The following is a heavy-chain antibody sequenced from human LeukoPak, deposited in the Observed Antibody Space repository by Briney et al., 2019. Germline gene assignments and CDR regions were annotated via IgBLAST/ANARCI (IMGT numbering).Heavy chain of an antibody. J-gene: IGHJ4*02. Sequence: SETLSLTCAVYGGSFSGYYWSWIRQPPGKGLEWIGEINHSGSTNYNPSLKSRVTISVDTSKNQFSLKLSSVTAADTAVYYRARGRKWLPIDYWGQGTLVTVSS. CDR2: INHSGST. CDR1: GGSFSGYY. D-gene: IGHD5-12*01. V-gene: IGHV4-34*01. CDR3: ARGRKWLPIDY.